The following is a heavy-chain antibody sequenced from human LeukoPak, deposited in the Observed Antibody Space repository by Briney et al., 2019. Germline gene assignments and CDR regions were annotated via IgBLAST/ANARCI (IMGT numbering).Heavy chain of an antibody. V-gene: IGHV4-4*07. CDR3: ARWAAAGPPGQRYFDY. CDR1: GGSISSYY. CDR2: IYTSGST. Sequence: PSETLSLTCTVSGGSISSYYWSWIRQPAGKGLEWIGRIYTSGSTNYNPSLKSRVTMSVDTSKNQFSLKLSSVTAADTAVYYCARWAAAGPPGQRYFDYWGQGTLVTVSS. D-gene: IGHD6-13*01. J-gene: IGHJ4*02.